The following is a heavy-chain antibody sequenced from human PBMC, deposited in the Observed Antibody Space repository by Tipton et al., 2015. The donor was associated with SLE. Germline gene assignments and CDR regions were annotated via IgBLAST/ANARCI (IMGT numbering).Heavy chain of an antibody. J-gene: IGHJ4*02. CDR1: GFTLSSYA. V-gene: IGHV3-23*03. CDR3: AAPRVLLDFDS. Sequence: SLRLSCAASGFTLSSYAMTWVRQAPGKGLEWVSIIYSGGSTYYADSVKGRFTVSRGTSKNTLYLQMSSLRPEDTAVYYCAAPRVLLDFDSWGQGTLVTVSS. CDR2: IYSGGST.